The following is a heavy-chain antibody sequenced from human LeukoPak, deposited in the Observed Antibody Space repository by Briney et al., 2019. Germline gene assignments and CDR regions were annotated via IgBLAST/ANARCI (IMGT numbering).Heavy chain of an antibody. CDR3: AKNGDRGAYCTGGTCYPYFYYYMDV. D-gene: IGHD2-15*01. CDR1: GFTLSSYS. V-gene: IGHV3-48*01. Sequence: PGGSLRLSCAASGFTLSSYSMNWVRQAPGKGLEWVSYISSFSGTINYAESVKGRFTISRDNAKNSLYLQMNSLRADDTAVYYCAKNGDRGAYCTGGTCYPYFYYYMDVWGKGTTVTI. J-gene: IGHJ6*03. CDR2: ISSFSGTI.